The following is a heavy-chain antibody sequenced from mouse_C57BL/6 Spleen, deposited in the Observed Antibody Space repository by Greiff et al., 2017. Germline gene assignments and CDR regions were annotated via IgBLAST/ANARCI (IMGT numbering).Heavy chain of an antibody. D-gene: IGHD1-1*01. V-gene: IGHV5-9*01. CDR2: ISGGGGNT. Sequence: DVKLVESGGGLVKPGGSLKLSCAASGFTFSSYTMSWVRQTPEKRLEWVATISGGGGNTYYPDSVKGRFTISRDNAKNTLYLQMSSLRSEDTALYYCARHGYYYDEGYAMDYWGQGTSVTVSS. CDR3: ARHGYYYDEGYAMDY. CDR1: GFTFSSYT. J-gene: IGHJ4*01.